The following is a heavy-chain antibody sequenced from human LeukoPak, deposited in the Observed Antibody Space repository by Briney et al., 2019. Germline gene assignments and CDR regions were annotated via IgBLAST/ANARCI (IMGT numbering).Heavy chain of an antibody. CDR3: ARWLYNSGWAIDY. J-gene: IGHJ4*02. Sequence: PGGSLGLSCTASGFTFSTYYMAWVRQAPGKGLEWVANIRQDGSGKFYADSVRGRFTVSRDNARNSLFLQMNSLRAEDTAVYFCARWLYNSGWAIDYWGQGTLVTVSS. CDR1: GFTFSTYY. V-gene: IGHV3-7*01. D-gene: IGHD6-19*01. CDR2: IRQDGSGK.